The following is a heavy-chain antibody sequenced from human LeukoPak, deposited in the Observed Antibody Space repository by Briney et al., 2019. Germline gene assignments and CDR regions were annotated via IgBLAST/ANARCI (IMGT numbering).Heavy chain of an antibody. CDR2: ISGSAGRK. J-gene: IGHJ4*02. D-gene: IGHD2-15*01. V-gene: IGHV3-23*01. CDR3: AKGSGAYAYLFDY. CDR1: GFTFSSSA. Sequence: GGSLRLSCAASGFTFSSSAMSWVRQAPGKGLEGVSGISGSAGRKEYADSVKGGFTVSRDNSKNTLYLQTSSLRADDTAVYYCAKGSGAYAYLFDYWGRGTLVTVSS.